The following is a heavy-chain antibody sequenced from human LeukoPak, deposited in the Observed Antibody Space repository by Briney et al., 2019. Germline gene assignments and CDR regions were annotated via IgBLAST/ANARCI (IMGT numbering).Heavy chain of an antibody. CDR2: ISPSNGNT. D-gene: IGHD5-12*01. CDR3: ATDTSYSWYDTFGEY. J-gene: IGHJ4*02. Sequence: GASVKVSCKASGYTFTGYYMHWVRQAPGQGLEWMGWISPSNGNTDYAQKFQGRVTMTTDISTTTAYLELRSLRSDDTAVYYCATDTSYSWYDTFGEYWGQGTLVTVSS. V-gene: IGHV1-18*04. CDR1: GYTFTGYY.